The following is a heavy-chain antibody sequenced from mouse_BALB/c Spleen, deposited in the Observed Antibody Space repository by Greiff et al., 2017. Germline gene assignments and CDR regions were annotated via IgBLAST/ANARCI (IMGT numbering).Heavy chain of an antibody. J-gene: IGHJ4*01. CDR1: GFTFSSYT. Sequence: DVKLVESGGGLVKPGGSLKLSCAASGFTFSSYTMSWVRQTPEKRLEWVATISSGGSYTYYPDSVKGRFTISRDNAKNTLYLQMSSLKSEDTAMYYCTREATVVATEAMDYWGQGTSVTVSS. CDR3: TREATVVATEAMDY. V-gene: IGHV5-6-4*01. D-gene: IGHD1-1*01. CDR2: ISSGGSYT.